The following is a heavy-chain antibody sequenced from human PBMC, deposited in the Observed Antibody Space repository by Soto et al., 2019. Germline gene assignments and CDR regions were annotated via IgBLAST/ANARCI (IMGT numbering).Heavy chain of an antibody. J-gene: IGHJ6*02. Sequence: PGESLKISCEGSGYTFSTSWLAWLRQMPGKGLEWMGIIYPDHSDTRYSPSFQGQVTFSADKSIRTAYLQWRSLKASDTAMYYCARQRGKILSRQGPYGMGVGGQGTPVTVSS. CDR3: ARQRGKILSRQGPYGMGV. D-gene: IGHD2-15*01. CDR1: GYTFSTSW. V-gene: IGHV5-51*01. CDR2: IYPDHSDT.